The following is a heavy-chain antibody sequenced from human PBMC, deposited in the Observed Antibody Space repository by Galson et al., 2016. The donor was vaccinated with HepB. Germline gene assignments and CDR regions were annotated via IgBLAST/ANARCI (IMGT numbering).Heavy chain of an antibody. J-gene: IGHJ5*02. CDR3: AAAYCGADCYFRGGDWFDP. CDR2: INAGNGNA. CDR1: GYSFGAYA. Sequence: SVKVSCKASGYSFGAYATHWVRQAPGQRLEWMGWINAGNGNAIYSQKFQGRVTFTRDTPASTAYMELRSLRSEDTAVYYCAAAYCGADCYFRGGDWFDPWGQGTLVIVSS. V-gene: IGHV1-3*01. D-gene: IGHD2-21*02.